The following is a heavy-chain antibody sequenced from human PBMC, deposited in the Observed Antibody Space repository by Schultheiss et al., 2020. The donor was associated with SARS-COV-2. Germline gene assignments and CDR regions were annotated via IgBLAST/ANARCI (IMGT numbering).Heavy chain of an antibody. CDR3: ARGPYGSGSYSARYYYYYYMDV. J-gene: IGHJ6*03. V-gene: IGHV4-30-2*01. Sequence: SPTLSLTCAVSGGSIRMVGDSLSCLRPPPLKGLSCRGEINPSGSTNYTPSLKSRVTISVDTSKNQFSLKLSSVTAADTAVYYCARGPYGSGSYSARYYYYYYMDVWGKGTTVTVSS. CDR1: GGSIRMVGDS. CDR2: INPSGST. D-gene: IGHD3-10*01.